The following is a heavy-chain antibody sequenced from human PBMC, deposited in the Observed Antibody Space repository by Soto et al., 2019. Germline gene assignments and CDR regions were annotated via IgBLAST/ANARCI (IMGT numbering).Heavy chain of an antibody. D-gene: IGHD3-22*01. CDR1: GFTFSSYG. V-gene: IGHV3-30*18. J-gene: IGHJ4*02. CDR2: ISYDGSNK. CDR3: AKDLHGYYDSSGAFDY. Sequence: QVQLVESGGGVVQPGRSLRLSCAASGFTFSSYGMQWVRQAPGKGLEWVAVISYDGSNKYYADSVKGRFTISRDNSKNTLYLQMNSLRAEDTAVYYCAKDLHGYYDSSGAFDYWGQGTLVTVSS.